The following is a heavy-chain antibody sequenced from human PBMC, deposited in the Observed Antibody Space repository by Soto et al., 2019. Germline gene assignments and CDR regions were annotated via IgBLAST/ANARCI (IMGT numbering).Heavy chain of an antibody. CDR2: MFYSGTT. CDR3: AAPYNTSPFFPY. J-gene: IGHJ4*02. D-gene: IGHD1-20*01. V-gene: IGHV4-59*01. Sequence: SETLSLTCTVSDSIRDFHWAWIRQPPGKGLEWIGHMFYSGTTTYNPSLESRITTSIDASKNQFSLRLSSVTAADTAVYYCAAPYNTSPFFPYWGRGTLVTVS. CDR1: DSIRDFH.